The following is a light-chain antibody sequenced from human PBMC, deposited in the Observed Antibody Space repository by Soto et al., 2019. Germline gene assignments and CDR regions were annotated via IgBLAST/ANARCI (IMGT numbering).Light chain of an antibody. CDR2: DVS. Sequence: QSALTQPACVSGSPGQSITISCTGTSSDVGGYNYVSWYQQRPGKAPKFMIYDVSNRPSGVSNRFSGSKSGNTASLTISGLQAEDEADYYCSSYTSSSTLVFGGGTQLTVL. J-gene: IGLJ2*01. V-gene: IGLV2-14*01. CDR3: SSYTSSSTLV. CDR1: SSDVGGYNY.